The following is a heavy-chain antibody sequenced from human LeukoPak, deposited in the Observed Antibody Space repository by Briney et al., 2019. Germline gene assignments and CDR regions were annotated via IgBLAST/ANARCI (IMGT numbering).Heavy chain of an antibody. Sequence: SGGSLRLSCAASGFTFSSSWMNWVRQAPGKGLEWVANIKQDGSEKYYVDSVKGRFTISRDNAKNSLYLQMNTLRAEGTAVYYCASLDYWGQGTLVTVSS. CDR2: IKQDGSEK. CDR1: GFTFSSSW. V-gene: IGHV3-7*01. CDR3: ASLDY. J-gene: IGHJ4*02.